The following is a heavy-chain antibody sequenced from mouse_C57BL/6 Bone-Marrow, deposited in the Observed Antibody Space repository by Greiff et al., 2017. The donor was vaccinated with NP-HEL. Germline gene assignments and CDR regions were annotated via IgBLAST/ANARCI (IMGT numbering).Heavy chain of an antibody. D-gene: IGHD2-5*01. J-gene: IGHJ1*03. CDR2: IDPEDGDT. V-gene: IGHV14-1*01. CDR1: GFNIKDYY. Sequence: EVKLMESGAELVRPGASVKLSCTASGFNIKDYYMHWVKQRPEQGLEWIGRIDPEDGDTEYAPKFQGKATMTADTSSNTAYLQLSSLTSEDTAVYYCTPYYSNSWYFDVWGTGTTVTVSS. CDR3: TPYYSNSWYFDV.